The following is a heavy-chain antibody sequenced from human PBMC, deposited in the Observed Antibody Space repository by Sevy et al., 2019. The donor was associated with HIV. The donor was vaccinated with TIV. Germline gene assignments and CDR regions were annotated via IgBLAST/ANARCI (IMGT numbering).Heavy chain of an antibody. CDR3: ARQGGTEGYNP. J-gene: IGHJ5*02. Sequence: SETLSLTCTVSGGSISSSSYYWGWIRQPPGKGLEWIGSIYYSGSTYYNPSLKSRVTISVDTSKNQFSLKLSSVTAADTAVYYCARQGGTEGYNPWGQVTLVTVSS. V-gene: IGHV4-39*01. D-gene: IGHD1-1*01. CDR2: IYYSGST. CDR1: GGSISSSSYY.